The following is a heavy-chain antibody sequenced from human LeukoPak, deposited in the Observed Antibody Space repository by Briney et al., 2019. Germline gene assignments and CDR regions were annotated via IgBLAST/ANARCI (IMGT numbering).Heavy chain of an antibody. V-gene: IGHV3-23*01. CDR2: LGIGGHTT. J-gene: IGHJ5*02. CDR1: GFTFSSYA. Sequence: PGGSLRLSCSASGFTFSSYAMCWVRQAPGKGLEWVSILGIGGHTTYYADSVKGRFTISRDNSKNTLYLQMNSLRDEDTAVYYCAKKGTTVAGNTWFDPWGQGTLVAVSS. D-gene: IGHD6-19*01. CDR3: AKKGTTVAGNTWFDP.